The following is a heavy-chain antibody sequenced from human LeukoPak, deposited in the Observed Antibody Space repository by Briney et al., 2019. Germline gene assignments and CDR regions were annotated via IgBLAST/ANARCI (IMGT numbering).Heavy chain of an antibody. J-gene: IGHJ4*02. CDR1: GFTVSSNH. CDR2: VSGNGGST. V-gene: IGHV3-23*01. Sequence: GGSLRLSCAASGFTVSSNHMSWVRQAPGKGLEWVSSVSGNGGSTYYVESAKGRFTISRDNSKNTLYLQMNSLRAEDTAVYYCAKDVLIVVVDGGYFDYWGQGTLVTVSS. CDR3: AKDVLIVVVDGGYFDY. D-gene: IGHD3-22*01.